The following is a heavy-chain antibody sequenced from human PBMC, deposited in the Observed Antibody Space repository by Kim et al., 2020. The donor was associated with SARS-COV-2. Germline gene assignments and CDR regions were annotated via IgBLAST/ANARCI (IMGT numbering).Heavy chain of an antibody. CDR1: GFTFSTYW. CDR3: ARTVAARPPGP. Sequence: GGSLRLSCVVSGFTFSTYWMDWVRQAPGKGLVWVSRVNFDGSTTTYADSVKGRFTISRDNAKNTLYLQMNSLRAEDTAVYYCARTVAARPPGPWGQGTLV. J-gene: IGHJ5*02. D-gene: IGHD6-6*01. V-gene: IGHV3-74*01. CDR2: VNFDGSTT.